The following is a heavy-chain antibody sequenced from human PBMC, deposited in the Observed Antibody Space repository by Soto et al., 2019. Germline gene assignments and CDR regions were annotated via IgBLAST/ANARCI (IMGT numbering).Heavy chain of an antibody. CDR1: GDSINSDSVY. V-gene: IGHV4-31*03. CDR3: ARERQVGPSSGRFDP. J-gene: IGHJ5*02. Sequence: QVHLQESGPGLVKPSQTLSPTCSVNGDSINSDSVYWSWIRQSPGKGLEYIGYITYNGRTFYNPSLKSRVTMAVDTPKNQFSLEVRSVTAADTAVYYCARERQVGPSSGRFDPWGQGTLVTVST. CDR2: ITYNGRT.